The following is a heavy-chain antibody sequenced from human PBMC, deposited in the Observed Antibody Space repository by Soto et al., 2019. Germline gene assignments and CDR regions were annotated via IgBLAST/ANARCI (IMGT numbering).Heavy chain of an antibody. CDR1: GYTFTGYY. D-gene: IGHD3-9*01. CDR3: ARGGTDWADNYYYYMDV. Sequence: ASVKVSCKASGYTFTGYYMHWVRQAPGQGLEWMGWINPNSGGTNYAQKFQGWVTMTRDTSISTAYMELSRLRSDDTAVYYCARGGTDWADNYYYYMDVWGKGTTVTVSS. J-gene: IGHJ6*03. V-gene: IGHV1-2*04. CDR2: INPNSGGT.